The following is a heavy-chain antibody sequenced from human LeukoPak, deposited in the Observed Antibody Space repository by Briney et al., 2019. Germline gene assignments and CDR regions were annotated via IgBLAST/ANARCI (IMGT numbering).Heavy chain of an antibody. Sequence: GGSLRLSCAVSGITLSNYGMSWVRQAPGKGLEWVAGISGSGGSTNYADSVKGRFSISRDNPKNTLYLQMNSLRAEDTAVYFCAKRGVVIRAILVGFHKEAYYFDSWGQGALVTVSS. J-gene: IGHJ4*02. CDR2: ISGSGGST. CDR1: GITLSNYG. CDR3: AKRGVVIRAILVGFHKEAYYFDS. V-gene: IGHV3-23*01. D-gene: IGHD2-21*01.